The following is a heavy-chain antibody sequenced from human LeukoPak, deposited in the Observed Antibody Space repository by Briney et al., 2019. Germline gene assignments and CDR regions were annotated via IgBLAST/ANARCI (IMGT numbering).Heavy chain of an antibody. J-gene: IGHJ6*03. V-gene: IGHV3-23*01. CDR2: ISGSGGST. Sequence: PGGSLRLSCAASGFTFSSYAMSWVRQAPGKGLEWVSAISGSGGSTYYADSVKGRFTISRDNSKNTLYLQMNSLRAEDTAVYYCAKGWREISGSYDPIWYYYYMDVWGKGTTVTVSS. D-gene: IGHD1-26*01. CDR3: AKGWREISGSYDPIWYYYYMDV. CDR1: GFTFSSYA.